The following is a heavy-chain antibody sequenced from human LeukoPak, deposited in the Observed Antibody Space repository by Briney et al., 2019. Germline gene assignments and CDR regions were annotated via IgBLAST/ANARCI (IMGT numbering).Heavy chain of an antibody. Sequence: PSQTLSLTCAISGDSVSSNSAAWNWIRQSPSRGLEWLGRTYYRSKWYNDYAVSVKSRITINPDTSKNQFSLQLNSVTPEDTAVYYCARDSSPLVVPASPKTKNYYYYYMDVWGKGTTVTVSS. V-gene: IGHV6-1*01. J-gene: IGHJ6*03. D-gene: IGHD2-2*01. CDR2: TYYRSKWYN. CDR3: ARDSSPLVVPASPKTKNYYYYYMDV. CDR1: GDSVSSNSAA.